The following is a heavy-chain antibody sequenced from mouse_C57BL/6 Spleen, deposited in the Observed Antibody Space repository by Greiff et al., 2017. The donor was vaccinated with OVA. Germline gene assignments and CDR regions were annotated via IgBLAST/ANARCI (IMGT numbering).Heavy chain of an antibody. Sequence: EVQLQQSGPELVKPGASVKMSCKASGYTFTDYNMHWVKQSHGKSLEWIGYINPNNGGTSYNQKFKGKATLTVNKASSTAYLALRSLTSEDSAVYYCSIGSCFFDDWGQGTLVTVSA. CDR1: GYTFTDYN. CDR3: SIGSCFFDD. D-gene: IGHD1-1*01. CDR2: INPNNGGT. V-gene: IGHV1-22*01. J-gene: IGHJ3*01.